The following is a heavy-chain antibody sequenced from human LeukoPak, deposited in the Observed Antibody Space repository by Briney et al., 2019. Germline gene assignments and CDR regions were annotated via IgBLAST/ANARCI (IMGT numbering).Heavy chain of an antibody. Sequence: RPGGSLRLSCAASGFTFSNYEFNWVRQAPGKGLEWISYISSSGRNIYYADPVKGRFTTSRDNAKSSLYLQMNSLRAEDTAVYYCARDLVQLWSKDYWGQGTLVTVSS. V-gene: IGHV3-48*03. J-gene: IGHJ4*02. CDR3: ARDLVQLWSKDY. CDR2: ISSSGRNI. D-gene: IGHD5-18*01. CDR1: GFTFSNYE.